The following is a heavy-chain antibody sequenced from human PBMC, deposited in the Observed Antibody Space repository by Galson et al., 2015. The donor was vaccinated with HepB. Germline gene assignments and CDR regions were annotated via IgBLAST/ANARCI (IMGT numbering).Heavy chain of an antibody. V-gene: IGHV3-30-3*01. CDR2: ISYDGSNK. CDR3: AGGAVAGNLPTDY. CDR1: GFTFSSYA. Sequence: SLRLSCAASGFTFSSYAMHWVRQAPGKGLEWVAVISYDGSNKYYADSVKGRFTISRDNSKNTLYLQMNSLRAEDTAVYYCAGGAVAGNLPTDYWGQGTLVTVSS. J-gene: IGHJ4*02. D-gene: IGHD6-19*01.